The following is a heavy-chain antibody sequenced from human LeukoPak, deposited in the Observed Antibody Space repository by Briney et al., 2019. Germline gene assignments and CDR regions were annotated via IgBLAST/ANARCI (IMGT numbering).Heavy chain of an antibody. J-gene: IGHJ5*02. Sequence: SETLSLTCTVSGGSISSYYWSWIRQPPGKGLEWIGYIYTSGSTNYNPSLKSRVTMSVDTSKNQFSLKLSSVTAADTAVYYCARIYYGSGSYYNGWFDPWGQGTLVTVSS. CDR3: ARIYYGSGSYYNGWFDP. CDR1: GGSISSYY. CDR2: IYTSGST. V-gene: IGHV4-4*09. D-gene: IGHD3-10*01.